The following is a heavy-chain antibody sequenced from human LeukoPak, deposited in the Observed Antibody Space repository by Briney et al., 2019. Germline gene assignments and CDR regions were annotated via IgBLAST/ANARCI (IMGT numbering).Heavy chain of an antibody. D-gene: IGHD3/OR15-3a*01. CDR2: ISGSGDIT. CDR3: VKWTGYGMY. J-gene: IGHJ4*02. V-gene: IGHV3-23*01. Sequence: GGSLRLSCAASGFTFSTYGMHWVRQAPGKGLEWVSSISGSGDITYYADSVKGRFTISRDNSKNTLYLQMNSLRVEDTAIYYCVKWTGYGMYWGQGTLVTVSS. CDR1: GFTFSTYG.